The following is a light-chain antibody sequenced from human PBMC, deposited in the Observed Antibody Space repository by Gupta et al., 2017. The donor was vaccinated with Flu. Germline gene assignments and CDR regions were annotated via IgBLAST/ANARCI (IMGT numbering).Light chain of an antibody. J-gene: IGLJ1*01. V-gene: IGLV2-14*01. Sequence: SALTQTASVSGSPGQSITISCTGTSSDVGGYNYVSWYQQHPGKPPKLMIYEVSNRPSGVANRFSGSKSGNTASLTXSXHQEEDXADYYCSSYTSSSTRVFGTGTKVTVL. CDR1: SSDVGGYNY. CDR3: SSYTSSSTRV. CDR2: EVS.